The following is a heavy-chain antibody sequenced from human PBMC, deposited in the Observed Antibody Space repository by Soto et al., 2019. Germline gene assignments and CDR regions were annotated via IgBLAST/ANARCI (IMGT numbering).Heavy chain of an antibody. CDR2: INPNSGGT. V-gene: IGHV1-2*02. CDR3: ARDRSYSSSSPPPYYYYYYGMDV. D-gene: IGHD6-6*01. CDR1: GYTFTGYY. Sequence: ASVKVSCKASGYTFTGYYMHWVRQAPGQGLEWMGWINPNSGGTNYAQKFQGRVTMTRDTSISTAYMELSRLRSDDTAVYYCARDRSYSSSSPPPYYYYYYGMDVWGQGTTVTVSS. J-gene: IGHJ6*02.